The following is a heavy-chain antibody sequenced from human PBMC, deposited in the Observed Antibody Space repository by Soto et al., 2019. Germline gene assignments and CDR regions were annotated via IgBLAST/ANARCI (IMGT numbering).Heavy chain of an antibody. CDR3: ARGPRYSSGPYYFDY. CDR2: INAGNGNT. D-gene: IGHD6-19*01. J-gene: IGHJ4*02. Sequence: ASVKVSCKASGYTFTSYAMHWVRQAPGQRLEWMGWINAGNGNTKYSQKFQGRVTITRDTSASTAYMELSSLRSEDTAVYYCARGPRYSSGPYYFDYWGQGTLVTVSS. V-gene: IGHV1-3*01. CDR1: GYTFTSYA.